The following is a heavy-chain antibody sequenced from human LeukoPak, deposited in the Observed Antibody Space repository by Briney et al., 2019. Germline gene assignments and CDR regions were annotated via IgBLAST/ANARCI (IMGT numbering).Heavy chain of an antibody. CDR3: AREYYGDYYY. Sequence: GGSLRLSCAASGFSFSTYWMSWVRQAPGKGLEWVAAINQDGSDKYYVDSVKGRFTIPRDNAKNTLYLQMNSLRAEDTAMYYCAREYYGDYYYWGQGTLDTVSS. J-gene: IGHJ4*02. D-gene: IGHD4-17*01. V-gene: IGHV3-7*01. CDR1: GFSFSTYW. CDR2: INQDGSDK.